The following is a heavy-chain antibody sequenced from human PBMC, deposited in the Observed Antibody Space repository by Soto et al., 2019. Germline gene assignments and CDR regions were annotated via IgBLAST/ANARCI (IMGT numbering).Heavy chain of an antibody. CDR2: ISYDGSNK. Sequence: QVQLVESGGSVVQPGRSLRLSCAASGFTFSSYAMHWVRQAPGKGLEWVAVISYDGSNKYYADSVKGRFTISRDNSKNTLYLQMNSLRAEDTAVYYCAREYSGYDCPLNWGQGTLVTVSS. V-gene: IGHV3-30-3*01. J-gene: IGHJ4*02. CDR1: GFTFSSYA. CDR3: AREYSGYDCPLN. D-gene: IGHD5-12*01.